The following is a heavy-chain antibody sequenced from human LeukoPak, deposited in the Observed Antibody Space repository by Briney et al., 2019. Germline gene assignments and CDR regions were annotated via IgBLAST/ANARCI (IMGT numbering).Heavy chain of an antibody. CDR3: ARDAGNSSGWNDFDY. Sequence: GGSLRLSCAASGFTFSTHSMNWVRQAPGKGLEWVSSISSSSFIYYAGSVKGRFTISRDNAKNSLCLQMNSLRAEDTAVYYCARDAGNSSGWNDFDYWGQGTLVTVSS. CDR2: ISSSSFI. J-gene: IGHJ4*02. V-gene: IGHV3-21*01. D-gene: IGHD6-19*01. CDR1: GFTFSTHS.